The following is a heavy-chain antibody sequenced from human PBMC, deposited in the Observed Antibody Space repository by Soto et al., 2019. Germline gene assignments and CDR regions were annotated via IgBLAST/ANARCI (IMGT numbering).Heavy chain of an antibody. Sequence: EVQLVESGGGLVKPGGSLRLSCAASGFTFSNAWMSWVRQAPGKGLEWVGRIKSKTDGGTTDYAAPVKGRFTISRDDSKNMLYLEMNSLKIEDTGVYYCTTDGFTGIVGIWGQGTMVTVSS. CDR3: TTDGFTGIVGI. CDR1: GFTFSNAW. J-gene: IGHJ3*02. D-gene: IGHD3-22*01. CDR2: IKSKTDGGTT. V-gene: IGHV3-15*01.